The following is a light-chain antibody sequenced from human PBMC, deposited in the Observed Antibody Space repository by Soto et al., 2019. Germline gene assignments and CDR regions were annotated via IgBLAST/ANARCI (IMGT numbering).Light chain of an antibody. J-gene: IGKJ2*01. CDR3: QQYSHWLTT. V-gene: IGKV3-15*01. CDR2: YTS. Sequence: EIVMTQSPATLSVSPGERATLSCRASQSVGTNLAWYQQKPGQAPRLGIYYTSTRATGIPARFSASGSGTEFTLTISSLQSEDCAVYYCQQYSHWLTTFGQGTKLEIK. CDR1: QSVGTN.